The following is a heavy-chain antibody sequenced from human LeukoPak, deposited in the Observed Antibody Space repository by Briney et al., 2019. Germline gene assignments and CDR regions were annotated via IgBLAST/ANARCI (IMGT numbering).Heavy chain of an antibody. V-gene: IGHV3-23*01. Sequence: PGGSLRLSCAASGFTFNNYAMTWVRQAPGKGLEWVSAISVGGDSTYYADSVKGRISISRHNSNNTLYLQMSSLRAEDTAVYYCAKGIGRGVNDAYDIWGQGTMVTVSS. CDR3: AKGIGRGVNDAYDI. CDR1: GFTFNNYA. J-gene: IGHJ3*02. CDR2: ISVGGDST. D-gene: IGHD2-21*01.